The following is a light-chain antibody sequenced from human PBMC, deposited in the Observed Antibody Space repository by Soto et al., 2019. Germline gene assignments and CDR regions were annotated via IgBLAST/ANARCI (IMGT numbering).Light chain of an antibody. Sequence: DIVLTQSPATLSLSPGERATLSCRASQTVGTYLAWFQQRPGQAPRLLISDASNRATGIPARFVGSGSGTDFTLTISSLEPEDFAVYFCQQRSNWPRTFGQGTKLEIK. CDR1: QTVGTY. V-gene: IGKV3-11*01. J-gene: IGKJ2*01. CDR2: DAS. CDR3: QQRSNWPRT.